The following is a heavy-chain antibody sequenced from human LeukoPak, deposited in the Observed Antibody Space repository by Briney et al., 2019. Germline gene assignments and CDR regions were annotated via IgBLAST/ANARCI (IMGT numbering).Heavy chain of an antibody. V-gene: IGHV4-59*08. J-gene: IGHJ4*02. Sequence: SETLSLTCTVSGGSISSYYWSWIRQPPGKGLEWIGYIYYSGSTNYNPSLKSRVTISVDTSKNQFSLKLSSVTAADTAVYYCARHDMVRGGYDYWGQGTLVTVSS. CDR3: ARHDMVRGGYDY. D-gene: IGHD3-10*01. CDR2: IYYSGST. CDR1: GGSISSYY.